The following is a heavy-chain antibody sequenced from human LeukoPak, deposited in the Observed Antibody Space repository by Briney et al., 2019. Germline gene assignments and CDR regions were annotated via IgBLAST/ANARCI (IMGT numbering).Heavy chain of an antibody. CDR2: ISSDGSSE. Sequence: QSGGSLRLSCAASGFPFSTYSMHWVRQAPGKGLEWVAAISSDGSSENYADSVEGRFTISRDNSKNTLYLQMNTLRAEDTAVYYCAREKYCTITDCLHGRFYFDYWGQGTLVTVPS. V-gene: IGHV3-30*03. CDR1: GFPFSTYS. D-gene: IGHD2-2*01. CDR3: AREKYCTITDCLHGRFYFDY. J-gene: IGHJ4*02.